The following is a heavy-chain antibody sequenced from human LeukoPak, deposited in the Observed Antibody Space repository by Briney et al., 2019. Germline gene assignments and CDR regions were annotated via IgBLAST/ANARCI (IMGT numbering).Heavy chain of an antibody. D-gene: IGHD6-19*01. J-gene: IGHJ3*02. V-gene: IGHV1-2*02. CDR3: ARVLRSSVGSIAVAGTAAFDI. Sequence: ASVKVSCKASGYTFTGYYMHWVRQAPGQWLEWMGWINPNSGGTNYAQKFQVRVTMTRVTSISTAYMELSRLRSDDTAVYYCARVLRSSVGSIAVAGTAAFDIWGQGTMVTVSS. CDR1: GYTFTGYY. CDR2: INPNSGGT.